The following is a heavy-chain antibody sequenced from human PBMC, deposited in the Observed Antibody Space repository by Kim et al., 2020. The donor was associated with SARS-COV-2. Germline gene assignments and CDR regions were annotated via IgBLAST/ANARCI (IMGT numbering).Heavy chain of an antibody. D-gene: IGHD5-18*01. Sequence: ASVKVSCKASGYAFTSYGITWVRQAPGQGLEWMGWISADNGNTNHAQKIRGRVTMSTDTSTSTAYMELRSLGSDDTAVYYCARGPVGTPMSPFWYWGQGTLVTVSS. J-gene: IGHJ4*02. CDR2: ISADNGNT. CDR3: ARGPVGTPMSPFWY. CDR1: GYAFTSYG. V-gene: IGHV1-18*01.